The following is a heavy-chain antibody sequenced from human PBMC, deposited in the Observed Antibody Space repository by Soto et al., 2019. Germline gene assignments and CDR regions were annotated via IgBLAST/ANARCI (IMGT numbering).Heavy chain of an antibody. CDR2: INHSGST. CDR1: GGSFSGYY. D-gene: IGHD2-2*01. Sequence: QVQLQQWGAGLLKPSETLSLTCAVYGGSFSGYYWSWIRQPPGKGLEWIGEINHSGSTNYNPSLKSRVTISVDTSKNQFSLKLSSVTAADTAVYYCARGDIVVVPAAMANAFDIWGQGTMVTVSS. CDR3: ARGDIVVVPAAMANAFDI. V-gene: IGHV4-34*01. J-gene: IGHJ3*02.